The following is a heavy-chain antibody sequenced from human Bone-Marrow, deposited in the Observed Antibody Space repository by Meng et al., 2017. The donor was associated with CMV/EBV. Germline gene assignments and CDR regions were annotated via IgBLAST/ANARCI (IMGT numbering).Heavy chain of an antibody. J-gene: IGHJ5*02. D-gene: IGHD5-18*01. V-gene: IGHV4-59*01. CDR2: IYYTGNT. CDR3: ARGGIQLWLNWFDP. Sequence: GSLRLSCTVSGDSINSYSWSWIRQPPGKGLEWIGFIYYTGNTDYNPSLKSRVTMSVDTSMNQFSLKLSSVTAADTAVYYCARGGIQLWLNWFDPWGQGTLVTVSS. CDR1: GDSINSYS.